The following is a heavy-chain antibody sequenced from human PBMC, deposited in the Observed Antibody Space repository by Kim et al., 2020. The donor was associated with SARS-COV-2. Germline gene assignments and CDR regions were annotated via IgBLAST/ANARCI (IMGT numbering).Heavy chain of an antibody. CDR3: ARGTQDGYQTQDY. CDR2: IIPIFGTA. J-gene: IGHJ4*02. D-gene: IGHD2-21*01. Sequence: SVKVSCKASGGTFSSYAISWVRQAPGQGLEWMGGIIPIFGTANYAQKFQGRVTITADESTSTAYMELSSLRSEDTAVYYCARGTQDGYQTQDYWGQGTLVTVSS. V-gene: IGHV1-69*13. CDR1: GGTFSSYA.